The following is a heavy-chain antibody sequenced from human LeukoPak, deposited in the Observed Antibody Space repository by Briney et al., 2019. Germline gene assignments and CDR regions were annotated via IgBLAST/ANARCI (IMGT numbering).Heavy chain of an antibody. D-gene: IGHD3-3*02. J-gene: IGHJ2*01. Sequence: PGGSLTLSCAASGFSVSLYYMNWVRQAPGKGLEWVSILYSGSDTYYADSVKGRFTISRDSSKNMLFLHMNSLRAEDTAVYYCARVGDHFHWYLDLWGRGTLVTVSS. CDR1: GFSVSLYY. V-gene: IGHV3-53*01. CDR3: ARVGDHFHWYLDL. CDR2: LYSGSDT.